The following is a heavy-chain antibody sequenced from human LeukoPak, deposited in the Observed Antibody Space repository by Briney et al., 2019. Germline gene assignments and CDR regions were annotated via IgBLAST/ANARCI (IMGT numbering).Heavy chain of an antibody. CDR3: AANFDF. V-gene: IGHV3-33*01. CDR1: GFXFSNYG. CDR2: IWYDGSTK. J-gene: IGHJ4*02. Sequence: PGGSLRLSCAASGFXFSNYGMHWVRQAPGRGLEWVAVIWYDGSTKYYADSVKGRFTISRDNSKNMLYLQMNSLRVEDTAVYYCAANFDFWGQGTLVTVSS.